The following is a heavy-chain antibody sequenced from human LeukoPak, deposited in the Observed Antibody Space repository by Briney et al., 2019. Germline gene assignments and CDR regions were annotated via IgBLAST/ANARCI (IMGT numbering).Heavy chain of an antibody. D-gene: IGHD3-22*01. CDR1: GVSTSNHY. Sequence: KTPETLSLTCTVSGVSTSNHYWSWIRQPPGKGLEWIGFLHYNGNTKYSPSLMSRVTISVDTSKNQFSLKLSSVTAADTAVYYCARDGSYYYDSSGYYEHWGQGTLVTVSS. J-gene: IGHJ1*01. CDR3: ARDGSYYYDSSGYYEH. V-gene: IGHV4-59*11. CDR2: LHYNGNT.